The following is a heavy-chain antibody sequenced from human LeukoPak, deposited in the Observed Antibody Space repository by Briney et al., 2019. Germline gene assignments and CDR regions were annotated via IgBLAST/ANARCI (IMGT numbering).Heavy chain of an antibody. J-gene: IGHJ4*02. V-gene: IGHV1-46*03. CDR1: GYTFTSYY. Sequence: ASVKVSXKASGYTFTSYYMHWVRQAPGQGLEWMGIINPSGGSTSYAQKFQGRGTMTRDTSTSTVYMDLSSLRSEDTAVYYCAKGYSYGYYYFDYWGQGTLVTVSS. CDR3: AKGYSYGYYYFDY. D-gene: IGHD5-18*01. CDR2: INPSGGST.